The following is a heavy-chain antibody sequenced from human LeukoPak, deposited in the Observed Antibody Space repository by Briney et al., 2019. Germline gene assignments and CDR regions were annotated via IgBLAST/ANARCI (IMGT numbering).Heavy chain of an antibody. CDR2: IHYTGST. CDR3: ARHSSSWYPDY. V-gene: IGHV4-59*08. Sequence: PSETLSLTCTVSGGSIRSYYWSWIRQPPGKGLEWIGYIHYTGSTNYNPSLKSRVTISVDTSKNQFSLQLSSVTATDTAVYFCARHSSSWYPDYWGQGTLATVSS. D-gene: IGHD6-13*01. J-gene: IGHJ4*02. CDR1: GGSIRSYY.